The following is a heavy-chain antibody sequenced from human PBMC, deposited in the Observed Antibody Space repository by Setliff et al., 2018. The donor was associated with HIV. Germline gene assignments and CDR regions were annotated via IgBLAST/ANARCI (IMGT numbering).Heavy chain of an antibody. CDR2: IYHSGSA. J-gene: IGHJ1*01. V-gene: IGHV4-30-2*01. CDR1: GGSMNSGGYS. D-gene: IGHD2-15*01. Sequence: PSETLSLTCAVSGGSMNSGGYSWSWIRQPPGKGLEWIGYIYHSGSAIYNPSLNSRVIISADRSKNQFSLKLSSVTAADTAVYYCARARRAGSGPKYFQHWGQGTLVTVSS. CDR3: ARARRAGSGPKYFQH.